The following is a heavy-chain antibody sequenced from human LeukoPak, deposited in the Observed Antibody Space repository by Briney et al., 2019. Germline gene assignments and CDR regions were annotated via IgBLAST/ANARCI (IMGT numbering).Heavy chain of an antibody. J-gene: IGHJ4*02. Sequence: GESLKISCKGSGYSLTSYWIGWVRQMPGKGLEWMGIIYSGDSDTRYSPSFQGQVTISADKSISTAYLQWSSLKASDTAMYYCARCPTKDYFDYWGQGTLVTVSS. CDR2: IYSGDSDT. CDR1: GYSLTSYW. V-gene: IGHV5-51*01. CDR3: ARCPTKDYFDY.